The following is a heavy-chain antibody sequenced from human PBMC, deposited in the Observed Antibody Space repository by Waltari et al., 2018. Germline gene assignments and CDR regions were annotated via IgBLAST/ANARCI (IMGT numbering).Heavy chain of an antibody. D-gene: IGHD6-6*01. CDR2: IISIFGTA. Sequence: QVQLVQSGAEVKKPGSSVKVSCKASGGTFSSYAISWVRQAPGQGLEWMGGIISIFGTANYAQKFQGRVTITADESTSTAYMELSSLRSEDTAVYYCASPYSSSSSNWYFDLWGRGTLVTVSS. J-gene: IGHJ2*01. CDR1: GGTFSSYA. CDR3: ASPYSSSSSNWYFDL. V-gene: IGHV1-69*13.